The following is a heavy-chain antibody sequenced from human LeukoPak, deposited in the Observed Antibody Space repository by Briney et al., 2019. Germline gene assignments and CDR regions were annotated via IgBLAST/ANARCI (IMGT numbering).Heavy chain of an antibody. J-gene: IGHJ4*02. CDR2: ISWNSGSI. CDR1: GFTFDDYA. Sequence: GGSLRLSCAASGFTFDDYAMHWVRQAPGKGLEWVSGISWNSGSIGYADSVKGRFTISRDNAKTSLYLQMNSLRAEDTAVYYCARDLSGIAGYTYGRGIDYWGQGTLVTVSS. CDR3: ARDLSGIAGYTYGRGIDY. V-gene: IGHV3-9*01. D-gene: IGHD5-18*01.